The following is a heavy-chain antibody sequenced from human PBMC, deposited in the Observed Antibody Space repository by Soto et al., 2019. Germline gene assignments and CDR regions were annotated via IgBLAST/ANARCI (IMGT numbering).Heavy chain of an antibody. J-gene: IGHJ4*02. D-gene: IGHD1-26*01. V-gene: IGHV3-23*01. CDR1: GFTFSVYA. CDR2: SSSGGGSP. CDR3: AKGDGRIVPRHFDY. Sequence: QLLESGGGLVQPGGSLRLSCAASGFTFSVYAMRWVRQAPGKGLEWVSSSSSGGGSPYYADSVKGRFTISRNNSKNTLFLQMNSLRAEDTAVYYCAKGDGRIVPRHFDYWGQGTLVTVSS.